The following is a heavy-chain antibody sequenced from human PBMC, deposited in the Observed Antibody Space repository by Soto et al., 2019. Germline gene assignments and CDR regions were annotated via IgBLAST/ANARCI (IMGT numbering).Heavy chain of an antibody. V-gene: IGHV4-59*01. CDR2: VYYSGNT. CDR3: ARSPYIWGSYRHYYFDY. D-gene: IGHD3-16*02. J-gene: IGHJ4*02. CDR1: GGSISPYY. Sequence: SETLSLTCTVSGGSISPYYWSWIRQPPGKGLEWIGYVYYSGNTNYNPSLESRVTISVDMSRNRFSLNLTSATAADTAVYYCARSPYIWGSYRHYYFDYWGQGTLVTVSS.